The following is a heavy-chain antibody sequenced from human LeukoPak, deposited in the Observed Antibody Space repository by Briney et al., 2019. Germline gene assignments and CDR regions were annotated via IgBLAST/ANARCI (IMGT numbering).Heavy chain of an antibody. Sequence: GGSLRLSCAASGFTFSSYWMHWVRHTPGKGLVWVSRIKGDGSSTSYADSVKGRFTISRDNAKNTLYLHMRTLRAEDTALYYCAKIFGWHLVVVTAYDAFDTWGQGTMVSVSS. CDR2: IKGDGSST. J-gene: IGHJ3*02. D-gene: IGHD2-21*02. CDR1: GFTFSSYW. V-gene: IGHV3-74*01. CDR3: AKIFGWHLVVVTAYDAFDT.